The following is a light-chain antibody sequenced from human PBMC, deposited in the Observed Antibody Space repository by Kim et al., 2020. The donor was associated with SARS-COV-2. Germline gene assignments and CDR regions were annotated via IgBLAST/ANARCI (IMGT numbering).Light chain of an antibody. CDR2: KAS. J-gene: IGKJ4*01. Sequence: ASVGDRVTITGRASQSISSWLAWYQQKPGKAPNLLIHKASSLESVVPSRFSGSGSGTEFTLTISSLQPDDFATYYCQQYNSSPVTFGGGTKVDIK. CDR1: QSISSW. CDR3: QQYNSSPVT. V-gene: IGKV1-5*03.